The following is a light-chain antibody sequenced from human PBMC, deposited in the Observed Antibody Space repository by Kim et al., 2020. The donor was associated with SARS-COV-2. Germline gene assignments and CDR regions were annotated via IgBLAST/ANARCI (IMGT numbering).Light chain of an antibody. Sequence: SSELTQDPAVSVALGQTVRITCQGDSLRSYYATWYQQRPRQAPVLVIYGRNNRPSGIPDRLSGSSSGNTASLTISGAQAEDEADFYCQSRDSGGNVLFGGGTKLTVL. CDR2: GRN. V-gene: IGLV3-19*01. J-gene: IGLJ2*01. CDR3: QSRDSGGNVL. CDR1: SLRSYY.